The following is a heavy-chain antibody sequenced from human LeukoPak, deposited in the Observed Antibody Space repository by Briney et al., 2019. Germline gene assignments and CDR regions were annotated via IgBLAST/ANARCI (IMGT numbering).Heavy chain of an antibody. CDR3: ARALKDRGGNTYYYYYYMDV. CDR2: INWNGGST. V-gene: IGHV3-20*04. D-gene: IGHD4-23*01. J-gene: IGHJ6*03. Sequence: GGSLRLSCAASGFTFDDYGMSWVRQAPGKGLEWVSGINWNGGSTGYADSVKGRFTISRDNAKNSLYLQMNSLRAEDTAVYYCARALKDRGGNTYYYYYYMDVWGKGTTVTVSS. CDR1: GFTFDDYG.